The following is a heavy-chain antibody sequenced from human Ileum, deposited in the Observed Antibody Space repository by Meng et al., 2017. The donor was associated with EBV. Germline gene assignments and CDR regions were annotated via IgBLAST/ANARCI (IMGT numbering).Heavy chain of an antibody. CDR1: GFTFTNYG. CDR3: ARKPTSAALDY. J-gene: IGHJ4*02. Sequence: QVQLLQSGAEGTTPGASGKVSCKASGFTFTNYGFTWVRQAPGQGLEWMGWISANNGDRHYAQKFQDRVTLTTDGYTPTVYMELRSLRSDDTAVYFCARKPTSAALDYWGQGTLVTVSS. D-gene: IGHD6-13*01. CDR2: ISANNGDR. V-gene: IGHV1-18*01.